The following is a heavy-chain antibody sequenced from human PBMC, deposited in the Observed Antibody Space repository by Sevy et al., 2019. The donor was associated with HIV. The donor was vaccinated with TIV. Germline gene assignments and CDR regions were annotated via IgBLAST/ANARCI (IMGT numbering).Heavy chain of an antibody. V-gene: IGHV4-4*07. D-gene: IGHD3-3*01. J-gene: IGHJ4*02. CDR2: IYTSGST. CDR1: GGSISSYY. CDR3: ARGTTIFGVVRFDY. Sequence: SETLSLTCTVSGGSISSYYWSWIRQPAGKGLEWIGRIYTSGSTNYNPPLKSRVTMSVDTSKNQFSLKLSSVTAADTAVYYCARGTTIFGVVRFDYWGQGTLVTVSS.